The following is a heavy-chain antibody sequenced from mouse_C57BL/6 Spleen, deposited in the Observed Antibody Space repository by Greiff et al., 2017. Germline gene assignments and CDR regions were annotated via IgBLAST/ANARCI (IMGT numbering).Heavy chain of an antibody. CDR1: GFNIKDYY. Sequence: VQLQQSGAELVKPGASVKLSCTASGFNIKDYYMHWVKQRTDQGLEWIGRIDPEDGETKYAPKFPGKATITADTSSNTAYLQRSSRTSEYTAVYYGASGPRWFADWGQGTLVTGSA. J-gene: IGHJ3*01. CDR2: IDPEDGET. CDR3: ASGPRWFAD. V-gene: IGHV14-2*01.